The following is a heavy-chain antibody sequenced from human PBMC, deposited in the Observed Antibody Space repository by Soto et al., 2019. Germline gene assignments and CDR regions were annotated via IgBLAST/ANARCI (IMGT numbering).Heavy chain of an antibody. V-gene: IGHV3-30*18. CDR1: GFTFSSYG. Sequence: PGGSLRLSCAASGFTFSSYGMHWVRQAPGKGLEWVAVISYDGSNKYYADSVKGRFTISRDNSKNTLYLQMNSLRAEDTAVYYCAKDRFYEDFDYWGQGTLVTVSS. CDR2: ISYDGSNK. D-gene: IGHD2-2*01. CDR3: AKDRFYEDFDY. J-gene: IGHJ4*02.